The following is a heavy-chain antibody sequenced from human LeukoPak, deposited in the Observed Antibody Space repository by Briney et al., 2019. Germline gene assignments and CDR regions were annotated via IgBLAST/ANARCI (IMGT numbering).Heavy chain of an antibody. J-gene: IGHJ6*02. D-gene: IGHD3-22*01. CDR2: INPSGGST. Sequence: ASVKVSCKASGYTFTSYYMHWVRQAPGQGLEWMGIINPSGGSTSYAQKFQGRATMTRDTSTSTVHMELSSLRSEDTAVYYCARDIGDYYDSSGHIYYYYGMDVWGQGTTVTVSS. CDR1: GYTFTSYY. V-gene: IGHV1-46*01. CDR3: ARDIGDYYDSSGHIYYYYGMDV.